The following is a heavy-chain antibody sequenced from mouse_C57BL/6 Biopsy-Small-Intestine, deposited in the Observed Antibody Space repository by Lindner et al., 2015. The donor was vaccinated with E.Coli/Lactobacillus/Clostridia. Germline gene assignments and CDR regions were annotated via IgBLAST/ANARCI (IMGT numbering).Heavy chain of an antibody. CDR3: ARSYSYYSYDEGDAMDY. D-gene: IGHD2-12*01. Sequence: VQLQESGGGLVKPGGSRKLSCAASGFTFSDYGMFWVRQAPEKGLEWIAYISSGSSTIYYADTVKGRFTISRDNAKNTLFLQMTSLRSEDTAMYYCARSYSYYSYDEGDAMDYWGQGTSVTVSS. V-gene: IGHV5-17*01. CDR1: GFTFSDYG. J-gene: IGHJ4*01. CDR2: ISSGSSTI.